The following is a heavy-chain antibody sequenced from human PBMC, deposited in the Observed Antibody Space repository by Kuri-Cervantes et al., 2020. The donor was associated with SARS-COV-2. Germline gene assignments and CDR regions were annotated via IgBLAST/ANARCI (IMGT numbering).Heavy chain of an antibody. CDR3: AGGGSGSYNFDY. J-gene: IGHJ4*02. D-gene: IGHD3-10*01. V-gene: IGHV1-69*10. CDR2: IMPALGMP. CDR1: GGSFSTAI. Sequence: SVKVSCKASGGSFSTAIISWVRQGPGQGLEWMGGIMPALGMPNYAQKFRGRVTITADKSTSTAYMELSSLRSEDSAVYYCAGGGSGSYNFDYWGQGTLVVASS.